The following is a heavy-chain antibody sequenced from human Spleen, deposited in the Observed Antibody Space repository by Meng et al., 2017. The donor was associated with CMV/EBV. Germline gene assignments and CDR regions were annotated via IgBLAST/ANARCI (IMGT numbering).Heavy chain of an antibody. CDR3: ARGFDQLTRGDY. V-gene: IGHV4-34*01. J-gene: IGHJ4*02. Sequence: QVQLQQWGAGLLNPSETLSLNCAVYGGSFSGYYWSWIRQPPGKGLEWIGEINHSGSTNYNPSLKSRVTISVDTSKNQFSLKLSSVTAADTAVYYCARGFDQLTRGDYWGQGTLVTVSS. CDR1: GGSFSGYY. CDR2: INHSGST. D-gene: IGHD3-16*01.